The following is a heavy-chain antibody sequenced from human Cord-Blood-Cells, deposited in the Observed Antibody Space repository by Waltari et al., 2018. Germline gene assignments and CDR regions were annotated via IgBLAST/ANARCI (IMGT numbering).Heavy chain of an antibody. CDR2: ISSSSSYI. CDR1: GFTVSSYR. D-gene: IGHD2-2*01. V-gene: IGHV3-21*01. Sequence: EVQLVESGGGLVKPGGSLRLSCAASGFTVSSYRMHWVRQAPGKGLEWVSSISSSSSYIYYADSVKGRFTISRDNAKNSLYLQMNSLRAEDTAVYYCARDDIVVVPAAIDYWGQGTLVTVSS. CDR3: ARDDIVVVPAAIDY. J-gene: IGHJ4*02.